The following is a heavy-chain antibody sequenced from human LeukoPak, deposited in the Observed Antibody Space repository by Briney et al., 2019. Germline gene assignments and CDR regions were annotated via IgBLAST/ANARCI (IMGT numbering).Heavy chain of an antibody. CDR2: ISWNSGSI. D-gene: IGHD3-10*01. J-gene: IGHJ6*02. Sequence: GRSLRLSCAASGITFDDYAMHWVRQAPGKGLEWVSGISWNSGSIGYADSVKGRFTISRDNAKNSLYLQMNSLRAEDTALYYCAKGLVGFSYYYGMDVWGQGTTVTVSS. CDR1: GITFDDYA. V-gene: IGHV3-9*01. CDR3: AKGLVGFSYYYGMDV.